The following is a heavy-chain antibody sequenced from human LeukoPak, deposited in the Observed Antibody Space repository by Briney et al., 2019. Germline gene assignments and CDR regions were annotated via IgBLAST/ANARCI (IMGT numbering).Heavy chain of an antibody. Sequence: SGPTLVNPTQTLTLTCILSGFSVSSSGVGVGWTRQSPGKALEWLALIYWDDDKRYNPSLKSRLTITKDSSKNQVFLTMTDVDPVDTATYYCASRRGTYRTSFNCREIDYWGQGILVTVSS. CDR3: ASRRGTYRTSFNCREIDY. CDR1: GFSVSSSGVG. J-gene: IGHJ4*02. V-gene: IGHV2-5*02. D-gene: IGHD2-8*01. CDR2: IYWDDDK.